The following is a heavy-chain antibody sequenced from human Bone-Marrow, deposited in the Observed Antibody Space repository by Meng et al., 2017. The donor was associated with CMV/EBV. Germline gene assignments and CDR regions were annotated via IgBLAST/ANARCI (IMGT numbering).Heavy chain of an antibody. D-gene: IGHD6-6*01. Sequence: GESLKISCAASGFTLNDYWMNWVRQAPGKGLEWVSSISSSSTYIFYADSVKGQFTISRDNAKNSLSLQMDSLRAEDTAVYYCARITDYNSYRPSYYYGMDVWGQGTTVTVSS. CDR1: GFTLNDYW. V-gene: IGHV3-21*01. J-gene: IGHJ6*02. CDR2: ISSSSTYI. CDR3: ARITDYNSYRPSYYYGMDV.